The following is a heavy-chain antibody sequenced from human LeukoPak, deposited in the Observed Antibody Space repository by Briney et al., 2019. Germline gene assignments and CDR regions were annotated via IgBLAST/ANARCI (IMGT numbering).Heavy chain of an antibody. V-gene: IGHV4-34*01. CDR1: GGSFRGYY. Sequence: SETLSLTCAVYGGSFRGYYWSWIRQPPGKGLEWIGEINHSGSTNYNPSLKSRVTISVDTSKNQFSLKLSAVTAADTAVYYCARVLRFLECLKVGWFDPWGQGTLVTVSS. D-gene: IGHD3-3*01. CDR3: ARVLRFLECLKVGWFDP. J-gene: IGHJ5*02. CDR2: INHSGST.